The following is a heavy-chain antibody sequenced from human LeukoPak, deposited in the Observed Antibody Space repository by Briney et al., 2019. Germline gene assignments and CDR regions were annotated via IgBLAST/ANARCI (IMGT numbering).Heavy chain of an antibody. J-gene: IGHJ4*02. Sequence: PSETLSLTCTVCGGSIRSYYWRWMRQPRGKALGGIGYIYYSGNTHYNPSLKRRVTISVDTSKNQFSLKLSSVTAADTAVYYCARVNSYGYAGYFDYWGQGTLVTVSS. V-gene: IGHV4-59*01. CDR3: ARVNSYGYAGYFDY. CDR2: IYYSGNT. D-gene: IGHD5-18*01. CDR1: GGSIRSYY.